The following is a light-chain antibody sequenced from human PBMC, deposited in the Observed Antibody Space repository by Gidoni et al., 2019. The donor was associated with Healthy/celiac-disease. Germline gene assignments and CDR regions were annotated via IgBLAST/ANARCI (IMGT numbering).Light chain of an antibody. CDR2: ENN. J-gene: IGLJ1*01. Sequence: QSVLTQPPSVSAAPGQKVTISCSGSSSNIGNNYVSWYQQLPGTAPKLHIYENNKRPAGITDRFAGSKSGTSATLGSTVLQTGDEADYYCGTWDSSLSAGPYVFGTGTKVTVL. CDR1: SSNIGNNY. CDR3: GTWDSSLSAGPYV. V-gene: IGLV1-51*02.